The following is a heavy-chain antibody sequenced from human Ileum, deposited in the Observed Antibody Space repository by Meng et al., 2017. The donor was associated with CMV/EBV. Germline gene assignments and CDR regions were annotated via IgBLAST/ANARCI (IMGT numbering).Heavy chain of an antibody. CDR2: IHHSGST. CDR1: GGSFSGYF. J-gene: IGHJ4*02. Sequence: SLTCAVYGGSFSGYFWSWIRQPPGKGLQWIGEIHHSGSTNYNPSLKSRVTVSVDTSKNQFSLKLNSVTPEDTAVYYCARGGIAYPFDYWGQGTLVTVSS. D-gene: IGHD2-21*01. CDR3: ARGGIAYPFDY. V-gene: IGHV4-34*01.